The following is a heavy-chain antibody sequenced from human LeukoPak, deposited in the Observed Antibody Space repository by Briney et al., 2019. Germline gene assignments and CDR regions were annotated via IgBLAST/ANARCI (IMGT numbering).Heavy chain of an antibody. V-gene: IGHV3-74*01. J-gene: IGHJ4*02. D-gene: IGHD2-15*01. Sequence: GGSLRLSCAASGFTFSSYWMHWVRQAPGKGLVWVSRIKSDGSNTNYADSVKGRFTISRDNSKNTLYLQMNSLRAEDTAVYYCAKAFLGYCSGGSCFDFDYWGQGTLVTVSS. CDR3: AKAFLGYCSGGSCFDFDY. CDR1: GFTFSSYW. CDR2: IKSDGSNT.